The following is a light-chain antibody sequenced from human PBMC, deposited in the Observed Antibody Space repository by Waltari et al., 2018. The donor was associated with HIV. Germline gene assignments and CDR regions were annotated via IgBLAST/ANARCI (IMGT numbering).Light chain of an antibody. Sequence: QSALTQTASVSASPGQSITISCTGINNAIGADKSVSWYQQHPGKVPKLLIYDVTNRPAGCVGRSAGSKSVNTASLTISWLQPEDEADYYCGSSTNSNIVLFGGGTKLPVL. CDR1: NNAIGADKS. V-gene: IGLV2-14*01. CDR3: GSSTNSNIVL. J-gene: IGLJ2*01. CDR2: DVT.